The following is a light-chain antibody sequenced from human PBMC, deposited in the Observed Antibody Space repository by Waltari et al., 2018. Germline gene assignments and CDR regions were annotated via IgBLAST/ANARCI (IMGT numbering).Light chain of an antibody. V-gene: IGLV1-47*01. CDR3: AAWDDSLSAWV. CDR2: KNN. CDR1: SSNIGNNY. Sequence: QSVLTQAPSASETPGQRVTISCSGRSSNIGNNYVYWYQQPPGTAPKLLIYKNNQRPSGVPDRFSGSKSGTSASLAISGLRSEDEADFYCAAWDDSLSAWVFGGGTKLTVL. J-gene: IGLJ3*02.